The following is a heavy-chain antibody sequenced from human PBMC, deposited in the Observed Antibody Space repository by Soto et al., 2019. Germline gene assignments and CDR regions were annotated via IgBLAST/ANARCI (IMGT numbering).Heavy chain of an antibody. V-gene: IGHV4-39*01. Sequence: PSETLSLTWSVSGDSSSGSSYYWGWIRKPPGKGLEWIGSIHSSGATYYNPSLKSRVIISVDTPKNQFSLKLESVTAADTAVYYCERHDTNYIHGVDPWGQGTQVTLSS. CDR3: ERHDTNYIHGVDP. CDR1: GDSSSGSSYY. J-gene: IGHJ5*02. CDR2: IHSSGAT. D-gene: IGHD4-4*01.